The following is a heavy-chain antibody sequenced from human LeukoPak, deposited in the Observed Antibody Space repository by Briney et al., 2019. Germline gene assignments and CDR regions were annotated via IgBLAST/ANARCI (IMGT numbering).Heavy chain of an antibody. V-gene: IGHV4-31*03. Sequence: PSETLSLTCTVSGGSISSGGYYWSWIRQHPGKGLEWIGYIYYSGSTYYNPSLKSRVTISVDTSKNQFSLKLSSVTAADTAVYYCARNIAVAGTYYYGMDVWGQGTTVTVSS. CDR3: ARNIAVAGTYYYGMDV. CDR2: IYYSGST. J-gene: IGHJ6*02. D-gene: IGHD6-19*01. CDR1: GGSISSGGYY.